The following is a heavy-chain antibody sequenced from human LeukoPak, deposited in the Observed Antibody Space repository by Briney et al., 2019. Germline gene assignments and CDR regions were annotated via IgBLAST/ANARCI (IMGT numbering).Heavy chain of an antibody. CDR1: GGSISSGSYY. J-gene: IGHJ4*02. D-gene: IGHD2-15*01. CDR3: ARDTAAYCSGGSCYYPDY. V-gene: IGHV4-61*02. Sequence: SQTLSLTCTVSGGSISSGSYYWSWIRQPAGKGLEWIGRIYTSGSTNYNPSLKSRVTISVDTSKNQFSLKLSSVTAADTAVYYCARDTAAYCSGGSCYYPDYWDQGTLVTVSS. CDR2: IYTSGST.